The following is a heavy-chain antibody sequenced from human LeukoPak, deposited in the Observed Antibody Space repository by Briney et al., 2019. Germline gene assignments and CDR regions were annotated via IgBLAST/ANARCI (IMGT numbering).Heavy chain of an antibody. CDR2: TSDDGSQR. Sequence: GGSLRLSCAASGFTFSRSAMHWVRQAPGKGLEWVAFTSDDGSQRFYADSVKGRFTISRDNSENTLFLQMNSLRAEDTAVYYCAELGITMIGGVWGKGTTVTISS. D-gene: IGHD3-10*02. J-gene: IGHJ6*04. V-gene: IGHV3-30*02. CDR3: AELGITMIGGV. CDR1: GFTFSRSA.